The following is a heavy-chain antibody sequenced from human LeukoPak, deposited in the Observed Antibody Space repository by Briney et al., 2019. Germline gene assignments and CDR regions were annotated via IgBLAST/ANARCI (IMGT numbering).Heavy chain of an antibody. CDR3: AKDSGYGSGVGWYFDL. V-gene: IGHV3-43*02. CDR1: GFTFSNYA. J-gene: IGHJ2*01. Sequence: PGGSLRLSCAASGFTFSNYAMHWVRQAPGKGLEWVSLISGDGKSTYYADSVRGRFTISRDNSKNSLYLQMNSLRTEDTALYYCAKDSGYGSGVGWYFDLWGRGTQVTVSS. CDR2: ISGDGKST. D-gene: IGHD3-10*01.